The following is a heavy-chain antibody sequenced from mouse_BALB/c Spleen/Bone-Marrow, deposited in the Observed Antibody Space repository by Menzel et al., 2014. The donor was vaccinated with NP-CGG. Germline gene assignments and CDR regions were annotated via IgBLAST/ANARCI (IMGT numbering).Heavy chain of an antibody. CDR1: GFTFSSYA. V-gene: IGHV5-9-4*01. CDR2: ISSGGSYT. Sequence: VQLQQPGGGLVKPGGSLKLSCAASGFTFSSYAMSWVRQSPEKRLEWVAGISSGGSYTYYPDTVTGRFTISRDNAKNTLYLEMSSLRSEDTAMYYCARDHYGYYTMDYWGQGTSVTVSS. CDR3: ARDHYGYYTMDY. J-gene: IGHJ4*01. D-gene: IGHD1-2*01.